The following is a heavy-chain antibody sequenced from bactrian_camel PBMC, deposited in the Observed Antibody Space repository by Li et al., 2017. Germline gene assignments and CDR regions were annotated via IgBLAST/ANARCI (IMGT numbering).Heavy chain of an antibody. V-gene: IGHV3S53*01. CDR1: GITTSTYA. CDR3: VALKCSDVSSLMIMVRAADARY. Sequence: HVQLVESGGGSVQAGGSLRLSCAASGITTSTYAMAWFRQAPGKEREPVATVTSDGRTTYADSVKGRFTISADDTKRTVYLQMDSLKPEDTAMYYCVALKCSDVSSLMIMVRAADARYWGQGTQVTVS. J-gene: IGHJ4*01. D-gene: IGHD1*01. CDR2: VTSDGRT.